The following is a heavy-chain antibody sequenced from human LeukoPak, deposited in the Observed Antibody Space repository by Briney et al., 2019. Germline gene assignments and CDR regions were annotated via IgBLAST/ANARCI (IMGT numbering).Heavy chain of an antibody. Sequence: SETLSLTCTVSGVFNSTYYWSWIRQPPGKGVEWIGYVYDSGSANYNPSLKSRVTISVDTSKNQFSLKLSSVTAADTAVYYCAKHGGSWTFDYWGQGTLVTVSS. CDR1: GVFNSTYY. J-gene: IGHJ4*02. D-gene: IGHD6-13*01. CDR3: AKHGGSWTFDY. CDR2: VYDSGSA. V-gene: IGHV4-59*08.